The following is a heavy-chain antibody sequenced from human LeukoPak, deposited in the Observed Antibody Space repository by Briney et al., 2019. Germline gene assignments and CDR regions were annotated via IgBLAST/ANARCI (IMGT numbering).Heavy chain of an antibody. D-gene: IGHD6-13*01. CDR1: GFTVSSNY. V-gene: IGHV3-53*01. Sequence: GGSLRLSCAASGFTVSSNYMSWVRQAPGKGPEWVSVIYSGGSTYYADSVKGRFTISRDNSKNTLYLQMNSLRAEDTAVYYCARDLAAAANWFDPWGQGTLVTVSS. CDR3: ARDLAAAANWFDP. J-gene: IGHJ5*02. CDR2: IYSGGST.